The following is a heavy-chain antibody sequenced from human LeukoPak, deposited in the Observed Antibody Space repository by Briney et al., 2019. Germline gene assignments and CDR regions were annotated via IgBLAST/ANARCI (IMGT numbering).Heavy chain of an antibody. D-gene: IGHD2-15*01. J-gene: IGHJ4*02. Sequence: GGSLRLSCAASGFTFSSYAMTWVRQAPGKGLEWVSGISGSGGSTYYADSVKGRFTISRDNSKNTLYLQMHSLRAEDTALYYCAKGVANPGVYFDYWGQGTLVSVSS. V-gene: IGHV3-23*01. CDR1: GFTFSSYA. CDR2: ISGSGGST. CDR3: AKGVANPGVYFDY.